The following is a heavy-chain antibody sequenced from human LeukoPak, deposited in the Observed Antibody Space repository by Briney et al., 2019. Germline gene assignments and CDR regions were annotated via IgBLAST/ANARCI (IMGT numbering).Heavy chain of an antibody. CDR3: AKQGYYYDSSGYYVFFDY. CDR2: ISGSGGST. J-gene: IGHJ4*02. V-gene: IGHV3-23*01. D-gene: IGHD3-22*01. Sequence: GGSLRLSCAASGFTFSNFGMHWVRQAPGKGLEWVSAISGSGGSTYYADSVKGRFTISRDNSKNTLYLQMNSLRAEDTAVYYCAKQGYYYDSSGYYVFFDYWGQGTLVTVSS. CDR1: GFTFSNFG.